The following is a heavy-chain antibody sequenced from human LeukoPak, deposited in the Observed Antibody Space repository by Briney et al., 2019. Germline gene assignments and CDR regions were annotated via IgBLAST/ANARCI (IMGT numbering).Heavy chain of an antibody. CDR1: GYTFTGYY. J-gene: IGHJ4*02. CDR3: ARGFLEWLPTYYFDY. V-gene: IGHV1-2*02. D-gene: IGHD3-3*01. Sequence: GASVKVSCKASGYTFTGYYMHWVRQAPGQGLEWMGWINPNSGGTNYAQKFQGRVTMTRDTSISTAYMELSRLRSDDTAVYYCARGFLEWLPTYYFDYWGQGTLVTVSS. CDR2: INPNSGGT.